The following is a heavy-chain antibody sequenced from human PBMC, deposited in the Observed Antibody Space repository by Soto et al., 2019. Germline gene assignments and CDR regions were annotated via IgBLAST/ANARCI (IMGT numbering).Heavy chain of an antibody. D-gene: IGHD5-18*01. CDR3: ARGIRNYYGVDV. Sequence: EVQVVESGGGLVQPGGSLRLSCVASGFTFSTYWMHWVRQAPGKGLVWVSRIKFDGSTTSYADSLKGRFTISRDNAKNTVYLQMNRLRAEDTGVYYCARGIRNYYGVDVWGQGTTVTVSS. CDR2: IKFDGSTT. V-gene: IGHV3-74*01. J-gene: IGHJ6*02. CDR1: GFTFSTYW.